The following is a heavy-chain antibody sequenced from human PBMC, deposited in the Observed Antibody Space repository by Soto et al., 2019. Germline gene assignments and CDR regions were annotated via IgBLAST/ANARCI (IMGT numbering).Heavy chain of an antibody. Sequence: SETLSLTCTVSDGSISSGGYYWSWIRQHPGKGLEWIGYIYYSGSTYYNPSLKSRVTISVDTSKNQFSLKLSSVTAADTAVYYCARQGDYGSEARYYYYMDVWGKGTTVTVSS. CDR2: IYYSGST. CDR3: ARQGDYGSEARYYYYMDV. CDR1: DGSISSGGYY. D-gene: IGHD4-17*01. J-gene: IGHJ6*03. V-gene: IGHV4-31*03.